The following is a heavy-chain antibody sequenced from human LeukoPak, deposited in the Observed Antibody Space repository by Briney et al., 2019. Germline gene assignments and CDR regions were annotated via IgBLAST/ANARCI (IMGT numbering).Heavy chain of an antibody. CDR1: GYTFTSYG. V-gene: IGHV1-18*04. Sequence: ASVKLSCKASGYTFTSYGINWVRQAPGQRLEWMAWISVYTNYTNYAQKFQDRVTMTTDTSTSTAYMELRSLRSDDTAVYYCARDPTPTMYGDNNWFDPWGQGTLVIVSS. D-gene: IGHD2-21*02. J-gene: IGHJ5*02. CDR3: ARDPTPTMYGDNNWFDP. CDR2: ISVYTNYT.